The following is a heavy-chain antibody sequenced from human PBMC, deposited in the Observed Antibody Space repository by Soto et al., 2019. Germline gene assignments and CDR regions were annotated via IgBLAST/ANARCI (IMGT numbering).Heavy chain of an antibody. J-gene: IGHJ4*02. CDR2: IKSKTDGGTT. D-gene: IGHD5-18*01. V-gene: IGHV3-15*07. CDR1: GVPLTNVW. CDR3: SHGYYQYFDS. Sequence: GGPLSLSCAVSGVPLTNVWMNWVRQAPGKGPEWVGRIKSKTDGGTTDYAAPVKGRFTISRDDSENTLYLQMNSLKTEDTAVYYCSHGYYQYFDSWGQGTLVTVSS.